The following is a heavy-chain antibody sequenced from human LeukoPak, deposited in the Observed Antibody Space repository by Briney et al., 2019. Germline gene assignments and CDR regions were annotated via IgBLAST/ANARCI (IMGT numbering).Heavy chain of an antibody. V-gene: IGHV3-21*01. CDR2: ISNSGSYT. D-gene: IGHD4-11*01. J-gene: IGHJ5*02. CDR1: AFTFSTYS. Sequence: PGGSLRLSCAASAFTFSTYSMNWVRQAPGKGLEWVSTISNSGSYTYYADSVKGRFTISRDNAKNSLFLLMSSLRVEDTAVYYCVAHGPHSAWFDPWGQGTPVTVSS. CDR3: VAHGPHSAWFDP.